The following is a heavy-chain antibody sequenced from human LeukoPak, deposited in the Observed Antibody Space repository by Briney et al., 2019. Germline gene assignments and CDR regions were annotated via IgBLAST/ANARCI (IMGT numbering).Heavy chain of an antibody. Sequence: GGSLRLSCAASGFTFSSYNMNWVRQAPGKGLEWVSSISSSSSNIYYAGSVKGRFTISRDNAKNSLYLQMNSLTAEDTAVYYCARAPGSRTQGYYFDYWGQGTLVTVSP. D-gene: IGHD3-10*01. CDR1: GFTFSSYN. J-gene: IGHJ4*02. V-gene: IGHV3-21*01. CDR3: ARAPGSRTQGYYFDY. CDR2: ISSSSSNI.